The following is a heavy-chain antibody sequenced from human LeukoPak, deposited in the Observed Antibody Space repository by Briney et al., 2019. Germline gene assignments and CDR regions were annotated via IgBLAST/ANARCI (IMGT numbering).Heavy chain of an antibody. J-gene: IGHJ6*02. CDR3: ARDTYYDSSGYTYYYYGMDV. CDR2: ISGSGSTI. CDR1: GFTFSSYE. Sequence: GGSLRLSCAASGFTFSSYEMNWVRQAPGKGLEWVSYISGSGSTIYYADSVKGRLTISRDNAKNSLHLQMISLRAEDTAVYYCARDTYYDSSGYTYYYYGMDVWGQGTTVTVSS. D-gene: IGHD3-22*01. V-gene: IGHV3-48*03.